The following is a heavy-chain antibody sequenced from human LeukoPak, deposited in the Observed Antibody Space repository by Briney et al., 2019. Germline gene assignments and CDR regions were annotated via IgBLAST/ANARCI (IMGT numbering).Heavy chain of an antibody. Sequence: SETLSLTCAVYGGSFSGYYWSWIRQPPGKGLEWIGEINHSGSTNYNPSLKSRVTISVDTSKNQFSLKLSSVTAADTAVDYCARARYYYGSGSYSYYFDYWGQGTLVTVSS. CDR3: ARARYYYGSGSYSYYFDY. CDR1: GGSFSGYY. D-gene: IGHD3-10*01. CDR2: INHSGST. J-gene: IGHJ4*02. V-gene: IGHV4-34*01.